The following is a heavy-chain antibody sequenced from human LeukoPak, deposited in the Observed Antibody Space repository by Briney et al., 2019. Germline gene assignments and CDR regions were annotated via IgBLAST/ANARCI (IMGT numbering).Heavy chain of an antibody. V-gene: IGHV3-33*01. CDR1: GFSFSTYG. Sequence: GGSLRLSCAASGFSFSTYGMHWVRQAPGKGLGWVAVIWSDGRNKDYADSVKGRFTISRDNSKNTLDLQMDSLRAEDTAVYYCARGSSTSGWRYWYFDPWGRGTLVTVSP. J-gene: IGHJ2*01. CDR3: ARGSSTSGWRYWYFDP. CDR2: IWSDGRNK. D-gene: IGHD6-19*01.